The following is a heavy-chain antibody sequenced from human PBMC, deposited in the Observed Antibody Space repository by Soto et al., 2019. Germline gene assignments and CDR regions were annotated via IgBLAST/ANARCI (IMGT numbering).Heavy chain of an antibody. V-gene: IGHV1-69*13. Sequence: SVKVSCKASGYTFTSYGISWVRQAPGQGLEWMGGIIPIFGTANYAQKFQGRVTITADESTSTAYMELSSLRSEDTAVYYCARRDYGDYDDYWGQGTLVTVSS. D-gene: IGHD4-17*01. J-gene: IGHJ4*02. CDR2: IIPIFGTA. CDR1: GYTFTSYG. CDR3: ARRDYGDYDDY.